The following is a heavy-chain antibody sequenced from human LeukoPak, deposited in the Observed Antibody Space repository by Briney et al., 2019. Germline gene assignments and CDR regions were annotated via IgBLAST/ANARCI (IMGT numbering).Heavy chain of an antibody. V-gene: IGHV1-3*01. Sequence: ASVKVSCKASGYTFTSYAMHWVRQAPGQRLEWMGWINAGNGNTKYSQKFQGRVTITRDTSASTAYMELSSLRSEDTAVYYCARPRGVVPAASAWFDPWGQGTLVTVSS. J-gene: IGHJ5*02. CDR3: ARPRGVVPAASAWFDP. CDR1: GYTFTSYA. D-gene: IGHD2-2*01. CDR2: INAGNGNT.